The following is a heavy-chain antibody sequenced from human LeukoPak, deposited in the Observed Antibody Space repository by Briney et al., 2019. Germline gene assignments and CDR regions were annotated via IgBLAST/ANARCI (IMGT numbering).Heavy chain of an antibody. CDR3: ARGRRELDY. CDR2: INHSGST. Sequence: SETLSLTRAVYGGSFSGYYWSWIRQPPGKGLEWIGEINHSGSTNYNPSLKSRVTISVDTSKNQFSLKLSSVTAADTAVYYCARGRRELDYWGQGTLVTVSS. D-gene: IGHD1-1*01. V-gene: IGHV4-34*01. J-gene: IGHJ4*02. CDR1: GGSFSGYY.